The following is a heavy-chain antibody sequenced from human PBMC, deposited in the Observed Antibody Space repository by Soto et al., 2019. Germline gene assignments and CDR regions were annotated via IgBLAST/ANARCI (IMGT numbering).Heavy chain of an antibody. Sequence: EVQLMESGGGLVQPGGSLRLSCAASGFSVSSNYMSWGRPAPGEGVEWVSVIYSGGTTHYADSVKGRFTISRDNSKNTLYLQMNSLRAEDTAVYYCARDGPYGDYGYFDYWGQGTLVTVSS. D-gene: IGHD4-17*01. CDR2: IYSGGTT. CDR3: ARDGPYGDYGYFDY. J-gene: IGHJ4*02. V-gene: IGHV3-66*01. CDR1: GFSVSSNY.